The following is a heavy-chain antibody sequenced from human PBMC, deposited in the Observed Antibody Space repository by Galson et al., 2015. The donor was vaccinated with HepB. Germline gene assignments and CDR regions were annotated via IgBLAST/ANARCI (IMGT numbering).Heavy chain of an antibody. CDR3: AAWPQFWDDGWDY. J-gene: IGHJ4*02. Sequence: SVKVSCKASGFTFTSSAVQWVRQARGQRLEWIGWIVVGSGNTNYAQKFQERVTITRDMSTSTAYMELSSLRSEDTAVYYCAAWPQFWDDGWDYWGQGTLVTVSS. CDR1: GFTFTSSA. V-gene: IGHV1-58*01. D-gene: IGHD5-24*01. CDR2: IVVGSGNT.